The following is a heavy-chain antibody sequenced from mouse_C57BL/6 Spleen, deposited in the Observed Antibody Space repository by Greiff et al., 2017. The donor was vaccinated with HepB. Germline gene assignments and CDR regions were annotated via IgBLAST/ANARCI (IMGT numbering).Heavy chain of an antibody. J-gene: IGHJ1*03. D-gene: IGHD1-2*01. Sequence: VQLQQSGAELVKPGASVKLSCTASGFNIKDYYMHWVKQRTEQGLEWIGRIDPEDGEPKYAPKFQGKATITADTSSNTAYLQLSSLTSEDTAVDYCARGAYYGQGYFDVWGTGTTVTVSS. CDR3: ARGAYYGQGYFDV. CDR2: IDPEDGEP. CDR1: GFNIKDYY. V-gene: IGHV14-2*01.